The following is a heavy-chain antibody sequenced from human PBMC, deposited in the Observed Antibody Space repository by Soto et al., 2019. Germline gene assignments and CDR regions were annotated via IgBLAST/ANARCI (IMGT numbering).Heavy chain of an antibody. CDR1: GITFSSYA. J-gene: IGHJ4*02. CDR2: ISGGGTGT. Sequence: GGSLRLSCAASGITFSSYAMSWVRQAPGKGLEWVSAISGGGTGTYYADSVKGRFTISRDNSKNTLYLQMNSLRAEDTAIYYCAARKVAGPFDYWGQGALVTVSS. D-gene: IGHD6-13*01. CDR3: AARKVAGPFDY. V-gene: IGHV3-23*01.